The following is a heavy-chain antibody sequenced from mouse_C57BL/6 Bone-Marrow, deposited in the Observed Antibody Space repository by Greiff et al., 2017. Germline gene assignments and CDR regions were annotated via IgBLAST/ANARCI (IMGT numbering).Heavy chain of an antibody. D-gene: IGHD4-1*01. CDR2: ISYSGST. Sequence: EVKLVESGPGLAKPSQTLSITCSVTGYSITSDYWNWIRKFPGNKLEYMGYISYSGSTYYNPSLKSRISITRDTSKNQYYLQLNSVTTEDTATDYCARRGDWDVRYFDVWGTGTTVTVSS. J-gene: IGHJ1*03. CDR1: GYSITSDY. CDR3: ARRGDWDVRYFDV. V-gene: IGHV3-8*01.